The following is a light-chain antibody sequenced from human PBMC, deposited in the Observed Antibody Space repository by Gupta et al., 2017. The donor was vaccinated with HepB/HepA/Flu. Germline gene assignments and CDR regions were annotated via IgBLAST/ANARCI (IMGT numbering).Light chain of an antibody. CDR1: SSNIRSNT. Sequence: QPVLTQPPSVSGTPGQRLTISCSGSSSNIRSNTVNWYQQLPGTAPKLLIYNNNERPSGVPDRFSASKSGTSASLAISGLQSEDEAEYSCAVWDDSLNGPVFGGGTKVTVL. V-gene: IGLV1-44*01. CDR3: AVWDDSLNGPV. J-gene: IGLJ3*02. CDR2: NNN.